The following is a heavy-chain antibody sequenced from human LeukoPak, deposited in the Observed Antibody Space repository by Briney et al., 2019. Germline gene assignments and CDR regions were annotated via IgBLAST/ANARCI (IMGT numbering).Heavy chain of an antibody. J-gene: IGHJ4*02. D-gene: IGHD3-22*01. CDR2: IRYDGSNK. Sequence: GGSLRLSCAASGFTFSSYGMHWVRQAPGKGLEWVAFIRYDGSNKYYADSVKGRFTISRDNSKNTLYLQMKSLRAEDTAVYYCAKYYYDSSGYYYFDYWGQGTLVTVSS. V-gene: IGHV3-30*02. CDR3: AKYYYDSSGYYYFDY. CDR1: GFTFSSYG.